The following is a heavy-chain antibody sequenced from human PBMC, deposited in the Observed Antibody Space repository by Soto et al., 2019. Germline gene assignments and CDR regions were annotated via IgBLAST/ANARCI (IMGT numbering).Heavy chain of an antibody. CDR2: IYYSGST. V-gene: IGHV4-59*08. J-gene: IGHJ6*02. CDR3: ARHVQRGYDILTGYRTPLYYYYGMDV. D-gene: IGHD3-9*01. CDR1: GGSISSYY. Sequence: PSETLSLTCTVSGGSISSYYWSWIRQPPGKGLEWIGYIYYSGSTNYNPSLKSRVTISVDTSKNQFSLKLSSVTAADTAVYYCARHVQRGYDILTGYRTPLYYYYGMDVWGQGTAVTVSS.